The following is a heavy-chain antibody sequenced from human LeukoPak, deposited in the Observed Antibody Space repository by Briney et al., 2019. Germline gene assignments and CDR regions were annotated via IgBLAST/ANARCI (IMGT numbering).Heavy chain of an antibody. V-gene: IGHV4-39*07. CDR1: GGSISSSGYY. J-gene: IGHJ2*01. Sequence: SETLSLTCTVSGGSISSSGYYWGWIRQPPGKGLEWIGNIYYSGSTYYNPSLNSRVTISVDTSKNQFSLKLSSVTAADTAVYYCARDSLGIKFRWYFDLWGRGTLVTVSS. CDR2: IYYSGST. CDR3: ARDSLGIKFRWYFDL. D-gene: IGHD7-27*01.